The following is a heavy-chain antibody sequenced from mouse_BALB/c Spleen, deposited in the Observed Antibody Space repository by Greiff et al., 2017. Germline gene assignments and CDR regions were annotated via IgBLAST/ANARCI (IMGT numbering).Heavy chain of an antibody. D-gene: IGHD1-1*01. J-gene: IGHJ4*01. CDR2: INPGSGGT. V-gene: IGHV1-54*03. Sequence: VQLQQSGAELVRPGTSVKVSCKASGYAFTNYLIEWVKQRPGQGLEWIGVINPGSGGTNYNEKFKGKATLTADKSSSTAYMQLSSLTSDDSAVYFCATPGSSYFYAMDYWGQGTSVTVSS. CDR1: GYAFTNYL. CDR3: ATPGSSYFYAMDY.